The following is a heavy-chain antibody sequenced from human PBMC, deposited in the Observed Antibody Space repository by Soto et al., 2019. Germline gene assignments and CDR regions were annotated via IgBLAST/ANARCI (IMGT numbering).Heavy chain of an antibody. CDR1: GFTVSSNY. CDR2: IYSGGST. CDR3: AIDRVERRYPEYIQH. V-gene: IGHV3-53*01. D-gene: IGHD3-16*02. Sequence: GGSLRLSCAASGFTVSSNYMSWVRQAPGKGLEWVSVIYSGGSTYYADSVKGRFTISRDNSKNTLYLQMNSLRAEDTAVYYCAIDRVERRYPEYIQHRGQATLVTGSS. J-gene: IGHJ1*01.